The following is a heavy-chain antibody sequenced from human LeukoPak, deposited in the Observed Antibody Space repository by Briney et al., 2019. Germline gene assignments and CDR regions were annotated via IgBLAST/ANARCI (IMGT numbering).Heavy chain of an antibody. CDR3: ARDPAGDLAFDI. D-gene: IGHD7-27*01. V-gene: IGHV6-1*01. J-gene: IGHJ3*02. CDR2: TSYRSRWYN. CDR1: GDSVSSNSAA. Sequence: SQTLSLTCAISGDSVSSNSAAWNWNRQSPSGGLEWLGRTSYRSRWYNDFALSVKSRITINPDTTKNQFSLRLNSVTPEDTAVYYCARDPAGDLAFDIWGQGTMVTVSS.